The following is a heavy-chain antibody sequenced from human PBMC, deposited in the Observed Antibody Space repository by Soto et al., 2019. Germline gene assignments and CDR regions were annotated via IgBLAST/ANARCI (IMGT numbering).Heavy chain of an antibody. V-gene: IGHV3-7*05. J-gene: IGHJ4*02. Sequence: EVQLVESGGGLVQPGGSLRLSCAASGFTFSSYYMTWVRQAPGKGLEWVANIKQDGSEKYYVDSVKGRFTISRDNAKNSLYLQISSLRADDTAVYYCASEGHQWRASAYWGQGTPVTVSS. D-gene: IGHD6-19*01. CDR1: GFTFSSYY. CDR2: IKQDGSEK. CDR3: ASEGHQWRASAY.